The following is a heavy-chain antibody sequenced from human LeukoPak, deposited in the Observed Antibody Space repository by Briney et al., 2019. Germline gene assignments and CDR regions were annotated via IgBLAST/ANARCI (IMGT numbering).Heavy chain of an antibody. J-gene: IGHJ6*03. CDR1: GFTSSSYS. D-gene: IGHD2-2*01. CDR3: AREVVVTAADRHYYYYYYMYV. V-gene: IGHV3-21*01. Sequence: PGGSLRLSCAASGFTSSSYSMNWVRQAPGKGLEWVSIISSSSSYISYADPGKGQFTISRDNAKTSLYLQTHSLRAEDTPVDYGAREVVVTAADRHYYYYYYMYVWGKGITVTVSS. CDR2: ISSSSSYI.